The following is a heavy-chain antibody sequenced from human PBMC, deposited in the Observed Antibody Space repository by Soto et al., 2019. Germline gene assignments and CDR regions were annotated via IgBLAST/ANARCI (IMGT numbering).Heavy chain of an antibody. V-gene: IGHV4-59*05. CDR2: IYYSGYT. J-gene: IGHJ4*02. D-gene: IGHD4-17*01. Sequence: SETLSLTCTVSGGSISSYYWSWVRQAPGKGLEWIGSIYYSGYTYYNPSLKSRVTISVDTSKNQFSLKLSSVTAADTAVYYCARSMTTVVTLDYWGQGTLVTVSS. CDR3: ARSMTTVVTLDY. CDR1: GGSISSYY.